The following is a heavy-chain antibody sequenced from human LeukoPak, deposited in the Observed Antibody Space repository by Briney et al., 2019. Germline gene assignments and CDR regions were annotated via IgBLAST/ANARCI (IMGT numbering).Heavy chain of an antibody. D-gene: IGHD3-3*01. J-gene: IGHJ4*02. CDR1: GFPFSSYA. Sequence: QAGGSLRLSCAASGFPFSSYAMSWVRQAPGKGLEWVSAISGGDGTTYYADSVKGRFTISRDNSKNTLYLQMNSLRAEDTAVYYCARDPTIFGLVGIDYWGQGTLVTVSS. CDR2: ISGGDGTT. V-gene: IGHV3-23*01. CDR3: ARDPTIFGLVGIDY.